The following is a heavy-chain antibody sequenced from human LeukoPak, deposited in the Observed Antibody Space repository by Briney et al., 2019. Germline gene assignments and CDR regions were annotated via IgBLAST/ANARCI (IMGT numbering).Heavy chain of an antibody. V-gene: IGHV4-39*07. CDR1: GGSISSSSYY. D-gene: IGHD2-15*01. J-gene: IGHJ5*02. Sequence: PSETLSLTCTVSGGSISSSSYYWGWIRQPLGKGLEWIGSIYYSGSTYYNPSLKSRVTISVDTSKNQFSLKLSSVTAADTAVYYCARDHLLKILVVAAVGWFDPWGQGTLVTVSS. CDR3: ARDHLLKILVVAAVGWFDP. CDR2: IYYSGST.